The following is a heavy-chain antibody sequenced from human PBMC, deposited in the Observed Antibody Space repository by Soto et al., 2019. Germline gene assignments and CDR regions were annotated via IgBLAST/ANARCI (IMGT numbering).Heavy chain of an antibody. CDR1: GGYSTSRSW. V-gene: IGHV4-4*02. CDR3: ARVSPSRGLDV. Sequence: PSETLSLTCEVSGGYSTSRSWWTWVRQSPEKGLEWIGEIHYTGSPNNNPSLKSRVTISVDKSKNQLSLNLSSVTAADTAVYYCARVSPSRGLDVWGKGTTVTVSS. D-gene: IGHD3-10*01. J-gene: IGHJ6*04. CDR2: IHYTGSP.